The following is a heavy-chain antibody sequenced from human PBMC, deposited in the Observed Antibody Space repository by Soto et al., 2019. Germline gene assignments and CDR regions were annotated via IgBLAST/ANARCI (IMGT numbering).Heavy chain of an antibody. Sequence: GESLKISCAASGFTFSSYWMSWVRQAPGKGLEWVANIKQDGSEKYYVDSVKGRFTISRDNAKNSLYLQMNSLRAEDTAVYYCAREDNWNDLGFDYWGQGTLVTVSS. CDR2: IKQDGSEK. D-gene: IGHD1-1*01. V-gene: IGHV3-7*05. CDR3: AREDNWNDLGFDY. CDR1: GFTFSSYW. J-gene: IGHJ4*02.